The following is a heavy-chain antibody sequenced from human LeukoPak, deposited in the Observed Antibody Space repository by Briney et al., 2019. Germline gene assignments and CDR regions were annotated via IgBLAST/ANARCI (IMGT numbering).Heavy chain of an antibody. CDR1: GGSISSSSYY. CDR2: IYYSGST. V-gene: IGHV4-39*07. J-gene: IGHJ4*02. CDR3: ARDSAEQLVAGGFDY. D-gene: IGHD6-6*01. Sequence: PSETLSLTCTVSGGSISSSSYYWGWIRRPPGKGLEWIGSIYYSGSTYYNPSLKSRVTISVDTSKNQFSLKLSSVTAADTAVYYCARDSAEQLVAGGFDYWGQGTLVTVSS.